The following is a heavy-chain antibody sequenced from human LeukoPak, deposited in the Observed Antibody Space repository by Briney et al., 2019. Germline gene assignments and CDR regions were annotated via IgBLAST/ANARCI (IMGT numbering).Heavy chain of an antibody. D-gene: IGHD3-22*01. V-gene: IGHV1-18*01. CDR3: ARDYDSSGHASFGY. Sequence: ASVKVSCKASGYTFTSYGISWVRQVPGQGLERMGWISAYNGNTNYAQKLQGRVTMTTDTSTSTAYMELRSLRSDDTAVYYCARDYDSSGHASFGYWGQGTLVTVSS. CDR1: GYTFTSYG. J-gene: IGHJ4*02. CDR2: ISAYNGNT.